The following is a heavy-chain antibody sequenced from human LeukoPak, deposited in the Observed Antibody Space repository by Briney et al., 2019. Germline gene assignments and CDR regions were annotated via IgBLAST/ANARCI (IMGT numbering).Heavy chain of an antibody. D-gene: IGHD3-22*01. Sequence: ASVKVSCKASGYTFTGYYMHWVRQAPGQGLEWMGRINPNSGGANYAQKFQGRVTMTRDTSISTAYMELSRLRSDDTAVYYCARVKYYYDSSGYPYYWGQGTLVTVSS. CDR3: ARVKYYYDSSGYPYY. V-gene: IGHV1-2*06. J-gene: IGHJ4*02. CDR2: INPNSGGA. CDR1: GYTFTGYY.